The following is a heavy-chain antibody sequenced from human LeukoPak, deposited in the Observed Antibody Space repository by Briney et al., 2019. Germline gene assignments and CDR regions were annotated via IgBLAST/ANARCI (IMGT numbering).Heavy chain of an antibody. V-gene: IGHV3-30*03. Sequence: GRSLRLSCAASGFIFSSYGMHWVRQVPGKGLQWVAVISYDGSDKYYADSVKGRFTISRDNSKNTLYLQMNSLRAEDTAVYYCARDPPKYSSSWYEGGYWGQGTLVTVSS. CDR3: ARDPPKYSSSWYEGGY. CDR2: ISYDGSDK. CDR1: GFIFSSYG. D-gene: IGHD6-13*01. J-gene: IGHJ4*02.